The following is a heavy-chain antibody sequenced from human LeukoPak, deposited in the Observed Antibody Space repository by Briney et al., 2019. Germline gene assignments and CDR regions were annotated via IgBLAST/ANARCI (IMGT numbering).Heavy chain of an antibody. V-gene: IGHV3-21*01. J-gene: IGHJ4*02. CDR2: ISSSSSYI. Sequence: PGGSLRLSCAASGFTFSSYSMNWVRQAPGKGLEWVSSISSSSSYIYYADSVKGRFTISRDNAKNSLYLQMNSLRAEDTAVYYCARDLNHDSSGHSCLDYWGQGTLVTVSS. CDR1: GFTFSSYS. D-gene: IGHD3-22*01. CDR3: ARDLNHDSSGHSCLDY.